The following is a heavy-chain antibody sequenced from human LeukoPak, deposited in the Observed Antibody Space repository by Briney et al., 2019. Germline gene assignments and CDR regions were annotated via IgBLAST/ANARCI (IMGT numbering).Heavy chain of an antibody. CDR2: INPSGGST. V-gene: IGHV1-46*01. Sequence: GASVKISCKASGYTFTYYYMHWVRQAPGQGLEWMGIINPSGGSTTYAQNFQGRVTMTKYTSTNTVYMELSSLRSEDTAIYYCARDQEDGSIWYRDYYQYYGLDVWGKGTTVTVSS. J-gene: IGHJ6*04. CDR3: ARDQEDGSIWYRDYYQYYGLDV. D-gene: IGHD6-13*01. CDR1: GYTFTYYY.